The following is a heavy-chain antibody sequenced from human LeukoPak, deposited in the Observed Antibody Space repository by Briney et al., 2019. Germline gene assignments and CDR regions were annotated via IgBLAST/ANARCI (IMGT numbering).Heavy chain of an antibody. CDR3: ARGVLAYYDILTGYYPFDY. J-gene: IGHJ4*02. CDR2: IRYDGSNK. V-gene: IGHV3-30*02. Sequence: PGGSLRLSCAASGFTFSSYGMHWVRQAPGKGLEWVAFIRYDGSNKYYADSVKGRFTISRDNSKNTLYLQMNSLRAEDTAVYYCARGVLAYYDILTGYYPFDYWGQGTLVTVSS. CDR1: GFTFSSYG. D-gene: IGHD3-9*01.